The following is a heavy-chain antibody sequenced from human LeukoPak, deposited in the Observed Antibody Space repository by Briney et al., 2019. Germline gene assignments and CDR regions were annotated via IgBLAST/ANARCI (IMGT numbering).Heavy chain of an antibody. V-gene: IGHV3-23*01. J-gene: IGHJ5*02. Sequence: PGGSLRLSCAASGFTFSSYAMSWVRQAPGKGLEWVSGISGSGGSTYYADSVKGRFTISTDNSKNTLYLQMNSLRAEDTAVYYCAKDPAAAGMFWFDPWGQGTLVTVSS. D-gene: IGHD6-13*01. CDR1: GFTFSSYA. CDR2: ISGSGGST. CDR3: AKDPAAAGMFWFDP.